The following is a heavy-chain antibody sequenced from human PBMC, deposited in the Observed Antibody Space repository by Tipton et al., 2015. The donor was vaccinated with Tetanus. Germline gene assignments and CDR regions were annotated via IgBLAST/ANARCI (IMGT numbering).Heavy chain of an antibody. J-gene: IGHJ4*02. CDR3: ARGNGYSGYHHYFDY. Sequence: LRLSCSVSGTSVRSFYWSWIRQSPGKAPEWIGYSYYVGSPNHNPSLKGRVSISRDTSTNRVSLKLTSVTAADTAVYYCARGNGYSGYHHYFDYWGQGILVTVSS. CDR2: SYYVGSP. D-gene: IGHD5-12*01. V-gene: IGHV4-59*02. CDR1: GTSVRSFY.